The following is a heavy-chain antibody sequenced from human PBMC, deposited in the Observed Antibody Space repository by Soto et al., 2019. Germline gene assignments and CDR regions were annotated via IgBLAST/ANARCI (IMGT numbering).Heavy chain of an antibody. CDR2: IIPIFGTA. CDR3: ARSKYNWNYSGTVYYYYYGMDV. D-gene: IGHD1-7*01. Sequence: QVQLVQSGAEVKKPGSSVKVSCKASGGTFSSYAISWVRQAPGQGLEWMGGIIPIFGTANYAQKFQGRVTITADESTSTADMELSSLRSEDTAVYYCARSKYNWNYSGTVYYYYYGMDVWGQGTTVTVSS. J-gene: IGHJ6*02. V-gene: IGHV1-69*01. CDR1: GGTFSSYA.